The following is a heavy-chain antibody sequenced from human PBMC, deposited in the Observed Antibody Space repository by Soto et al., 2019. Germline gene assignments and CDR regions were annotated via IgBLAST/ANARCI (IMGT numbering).Heavy chain of an antibody. CDR1: GFTFSSYS. CDR3: ARDLRLQDIVVVPAAIMDV. D-gene: IGHD2-2*01. V-gene: IGHV3-21*01. CDR2: ISSSSSYI. J-gene: IGHJ6*02. Sequence: GGSLRLSCAASGFTFSSYSINWVRQAPGKGLEWVSSISSSSSYIYYADSVKGRFTISRDNAKNSLYLQMNSLRAEDTAVYYCARDLRLQDIVVVPAAIMDVWGQGTTVTVSS.